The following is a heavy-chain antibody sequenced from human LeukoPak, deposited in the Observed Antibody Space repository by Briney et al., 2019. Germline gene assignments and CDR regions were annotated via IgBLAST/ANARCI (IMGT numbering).Heavy chain of an antibody. CDR1: GFTFSSYS. Sequence: GGSLRLSCAASGFTFSSYSMNWVRQAPGKGLEWVSSISTSSSYINYADSVKGRFTISRDNAKKSLYLQMNSLRAEDTAVYYCAKDTGSGYDYFSYYFDYWGQGTLVTVSS. J-gene: IGHJ4*02. V-gene: IGHV3-21*04. CDR2: ISTSSSYI. CDR3: AKDTGSGYDYFSYYFDY. D-gene: IGHD5-12*01.